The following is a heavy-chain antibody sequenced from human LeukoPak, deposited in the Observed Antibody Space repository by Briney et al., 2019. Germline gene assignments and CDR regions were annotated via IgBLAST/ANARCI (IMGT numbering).Heavy chain of an antibody. CDR2: ISSSSSTI. Sequence: GGSLRLSCAASGFTFSSYSMNWVRQAPGKGLEWVSYISSSSSTIYYADSVKGRFTIPRDNAKNSLYLQMNSLRAEDTAVYYCARAPDFLDYDILTGYFPDYWGQGTLVTVSS. V-gene: IGHV3-48*04. J-gene: IGHJ4*02. CDR1: GFTFSSYS. CDR3: ARAPDFLDYDILTGYFPDY. D-gene: IGHD3-9*01.